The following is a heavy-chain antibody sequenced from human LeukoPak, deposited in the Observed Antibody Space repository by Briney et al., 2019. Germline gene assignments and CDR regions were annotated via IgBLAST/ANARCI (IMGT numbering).Heavy chain of an antibody. CDR2: ISAYNGNT. Sequence: ASVTVSCKASGYTFASYGISWVRQAPGQGLEWMGWISAYNGNTNYAQKLQGRVTMTTDTSTSTAYMELRSLRSDDTAVYYCARAGPLGYCSGGSCYYRKNNWFDPWGQGTLVTVSS. D-gene: IGHD2-15*01. J-gene: IGHJ5*02. CDR1: GYTFASYG. CDR3: ARAGPLGYCSGGSCYYRKNNWFDP. V-gene: IGHV1-18*01.